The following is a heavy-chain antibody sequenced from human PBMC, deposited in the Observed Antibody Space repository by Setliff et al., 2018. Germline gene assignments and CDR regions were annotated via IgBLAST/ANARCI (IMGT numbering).Heavy chain of an antibody. Sequence: SETLSLTCGVYGGGGSLSNYYWSWIRQPPGKGLEWIGEISPVGSTNCNPSLRSRVTMSLDASKNRFSLNLTSVTAADTAVYFCATSGFCSSGSCYSFDDWGQGALVTVSS. V-gene: IGHV4-34*01. D-gene: IGHD2-15*01. CDR2: ISPVGST. CDR3: ATSGFCSSGSCYSFDD. CDR1: GGGGSLSNYY. J-gene: IGHJ4*02.